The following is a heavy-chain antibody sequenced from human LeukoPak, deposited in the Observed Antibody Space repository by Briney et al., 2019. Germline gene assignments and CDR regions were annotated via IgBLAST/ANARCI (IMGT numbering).Heavy chain of an antibody. D-gene: IGHD5/OR15-5a*01. V-gene: IGHV6-1*01. CDR2: TYYSSKWYN. CDR1: GYSVSSSGVA. Sequence: QTLSLTCAISGYSVSSSGVAWNWIRQSPSRGLEWLGGTYYSSKWYNDYAVSVKGRISINADTSKNHFSLQLDSATPEDTAVYYCARGSSRALDHWGQGTLVTVSS. J-gene: IGHJ4*02. CDR3: ARGSSRALDH.